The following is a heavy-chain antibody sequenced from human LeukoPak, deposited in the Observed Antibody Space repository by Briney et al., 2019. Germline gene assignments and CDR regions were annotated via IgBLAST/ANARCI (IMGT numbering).Heavy chain of an antibody. CDR2: IKEDGSIQ. V-gene: IGHV3-7*01. Sequence: GGSLRLSYVASGFTFSSYWMTWVRQAPGKGLEWLANIKEDGSIQYYLDSVRGRFTISRDNAKTSVYLQLNSLRADDTAVYYCARDVWTGVAVSDYWGQGTLVTVSS. J-gene: IGHJ4*02. CDR1: GFTFSSYW. D-gene: IGHD6-19*01. CDR3: ARDVWTGVAVSDY.